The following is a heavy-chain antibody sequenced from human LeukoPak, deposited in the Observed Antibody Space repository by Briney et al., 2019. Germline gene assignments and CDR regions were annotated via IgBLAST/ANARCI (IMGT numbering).Heavy chain of an antibody. CDR2: IDTTSEYI. CDR3: ARADRDSDWYIDDC. J-gene: IGHJ4*02. CDR1: GFTFSSYS. Sequence: GGSLRLSCAASGFTFSSYSMNWVRQAPGKGLEWVASIDTTSEYIFYTDSLKGRFAISRDNAKNSLYLQMNNLRAEDTAVYYCARADRDSDWYIDDCWGQGTLVTVSS. V-gene: IGHV3-21*01. D-gene: IGHD6-19*01.